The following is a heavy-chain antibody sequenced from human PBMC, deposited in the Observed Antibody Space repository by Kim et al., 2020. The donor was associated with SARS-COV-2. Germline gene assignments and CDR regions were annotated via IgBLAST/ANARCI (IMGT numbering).Heavy chain of an antibody. CDR1: GFTFSSYW. V-gene: IGHV3-74*01. J-gene: IGHJ6*02. Sequence: GGSLRLSCAASGFTFSSYWMHWVRQAPGKGLVWVSRINGAGSSITYADSVKGRFTISRDNARNTLYLQMNSLRAEDTAVYYCARDPDYNGKSRMDVWGQWTTVTVSS. CDR3: ARDPDYNGKSRMDV. D-gene: IGHD4-4*01. CDR2: INGAGSSI.